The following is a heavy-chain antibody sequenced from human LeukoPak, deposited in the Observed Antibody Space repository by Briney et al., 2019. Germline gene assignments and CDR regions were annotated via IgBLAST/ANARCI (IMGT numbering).Heavy chain of an antibody. V-gene: IGHV4-39*01. CDR3: ARRSFIGVTAYFDY. D-gene: IGHD4-23*01. Sequence: SETLSLTCTVSGGSISSSSYYWGWIRQPPGKGLERIGSIYYSGSTYYNPSLKSRVTISVDTSKNQFSLKLSSVTAADTAVYYCARRSFIGVTAYFDYWGQGTLVTVSS. J-gene: IGHJ4*02. CDR1: GGSISSSSYY. CDR2: IYYSGST.